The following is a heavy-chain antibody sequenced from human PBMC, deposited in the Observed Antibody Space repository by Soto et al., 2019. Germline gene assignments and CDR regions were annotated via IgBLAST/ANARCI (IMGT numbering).Heavy chain of an antibody. Sequence: ASVKVSCKASGGTFSSYAISWARQAPGQGLEWMGGIIPIFGTADYAQKFQGRVTITADESTSTAYMELSSLRSEDTAVYYCVANVVVTATGSDYWGQGTLVTVSS. CDR3: VANVVVTATGSDY. J-gene: IGHJ4*02. D-gene: IGHD2-21*02. CDR1: GGTFSSYA. CDR2: IIPIFGTA. V-gene: IGHV1-69*13.